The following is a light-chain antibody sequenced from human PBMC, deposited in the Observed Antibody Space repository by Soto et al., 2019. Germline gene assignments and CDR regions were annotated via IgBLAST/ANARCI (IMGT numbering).Light chain of an antibody. CDR1: QGIRNY. CDR2: AAS. CDR3: QRYDGVST. J-gene: IGKJ1*01. Sequence: DIQMTQSPSSLSASVGDRVTITCRASQGIRNYLAWYQQKPGKVPTLLISAASTLQLGVPSRFSGSGSGTDFALTITSLQPEDVATYYCQRYDGVSTFGQGTKVEI. V-gene: IGKV1-27*01.